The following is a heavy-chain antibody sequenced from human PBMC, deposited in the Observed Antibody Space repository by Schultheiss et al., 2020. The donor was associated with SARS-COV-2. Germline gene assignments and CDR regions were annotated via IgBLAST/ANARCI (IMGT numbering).Heavy chain of an antibody. D-gene: IGHD6-6*01. CDR1: GFTFSSYG. J-gene: IGHJ6*02. V-gene: IGHV3-33*01. CDR3: ARAKQLGYYYGMDV. Sequence: GGSLRLSCAASGFTFSSYGMHWVRQAPGKGLEWVAVIWYDGSNKYYADSVKGRFTLSRDNAKNSLYLQMNSLRDEDTAVYYCARAKQLGYYYGMDVWGQGTTVTVSS. CDR2: IWYDGSNK.